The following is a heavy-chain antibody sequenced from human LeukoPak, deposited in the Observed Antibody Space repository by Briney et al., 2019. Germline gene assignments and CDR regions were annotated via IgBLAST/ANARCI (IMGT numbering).Heavy chain of an antibody. D-gene: IGHD3-3*01. V-gene: IGHV3-48*01. CDR2: ISSSSSTI. CDR1: GFTVSSNY. J-gene: IGHJ4*02. Sequence: GGSLRLSCAASGFTVSSNYMSWVRQAPGKGLEWVSYISSSSSTIYYADSVKGRFTISRDNAKNSLYLQMNSLRAEDTAVYYCAREEFRIFGVVIPYFDYWGQGTLVTVSS. CDR3: AREEFRIFGVVIPYFDY.